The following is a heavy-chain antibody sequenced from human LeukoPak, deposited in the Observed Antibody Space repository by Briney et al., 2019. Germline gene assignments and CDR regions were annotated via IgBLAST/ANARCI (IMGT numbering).Heavy chain of an antibody. Sequence: GASVKVSFKASAYTFSTYYLHWVRQAPGQGLEWMGMINPSDGSTSYAQKFQGRVTMNRDKSTSTVYMELRSLISEDTAVYYCARVHARDYYYYYYMDVWGKGTTGTVSS. CDR3: ARVHARDYYYYYYMDV. J-gene: IGHJ6*03. V-gene: IGHV1-46*01. CDR2: INPSDGST. CDR1: AYTFSTYY.